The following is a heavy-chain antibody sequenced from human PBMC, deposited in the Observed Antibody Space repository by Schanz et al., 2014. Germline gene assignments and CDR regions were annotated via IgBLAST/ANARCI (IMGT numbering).Heavy chain of an antibody. V-gene: IGHV7-4-1*02. CDR2: INTNTGNP. D-gene: IGHD7-27*01. CDR3: ARGEANWGQY. CDR1: GYNFTTYT. Sequence: QVQLVQSGSELTRPGASVKVSCKASGYNFTTYTMNWVRQAPGQGLEWMGWINTNTGNPTYAQGFTGRFVFSLDTSVSTAYLQISFLKADDTAVFFCARGEANWGQYWGHGTLVTVSS. J-gene: IGHJ4*01.